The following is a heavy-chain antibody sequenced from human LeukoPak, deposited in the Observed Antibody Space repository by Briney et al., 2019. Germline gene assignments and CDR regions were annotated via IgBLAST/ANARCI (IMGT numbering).Heavy chain of an antibody. CDR1: GGSFSGYY. CDR2: INHSGST. CDR3: ARAKMRVVSSWRLWTTFNAFDI. J-gene: IGHJ3*02. D-gene: IGHD4-17*01. Sequence: PSETLSLTCAVYGGSFSGYYWSWIRQPPGKGLEWIGEINHSGSTNYNPSLKSRVTISVETSKNQFSLKLSSVTAADTAVYYCARAKMRVVSSWRLWTTFNAFDIWGQGTMVTVSS. V-gene: IGHV4-34*01.